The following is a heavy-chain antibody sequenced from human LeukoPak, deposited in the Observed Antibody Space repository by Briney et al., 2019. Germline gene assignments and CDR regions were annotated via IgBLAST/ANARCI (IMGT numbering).Heavy chain of an antibody. CDR3: STFRSHPGY. CDR2: IKSKTEGGTA. CDR1: GFSFSSVY. Sequence: GGSLRLSCAASGFSFSSVYMSWVRQAPGKGLEWVGRIKSKTEGGTADYAAPVKGRFSISRDDSINTVYLEMNSLKTEDTAVYYRSTFRSHPGYRGQGALVPVSS. J-gene: IGHJ4*02. D-gene: IGHD1-14*01. V-gene: IGHV3-15*01.